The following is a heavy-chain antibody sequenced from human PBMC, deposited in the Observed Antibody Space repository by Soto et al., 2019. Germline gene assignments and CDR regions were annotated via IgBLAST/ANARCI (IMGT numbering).Heavy chain of an antibody. V-gene: IGHV3-48*03. CDR2: INYSGSNI. CDR3: ASEALCGADCYFFEY. CDR1: GYTFRNSE. Sequence: GGSLRLSCAGSGYTFRNSEMFWVRQAPGKGLEWVSKINYSGSNIYYSKSVKGRFTISRDNAKNSLYLQMNSLTDEDTAIYFCASEALCGADCYFFEYWGPGTLVTVSS. D-gene: IGHD2-21*02. J-gene: IGHJ4*02.